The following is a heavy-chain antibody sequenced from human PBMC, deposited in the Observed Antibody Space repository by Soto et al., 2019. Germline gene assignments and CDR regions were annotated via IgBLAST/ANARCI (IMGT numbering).Heavy chain of an antibody. CDR3: ARDSHVGSGWQLTADY. D-gene: IGHD6-19*01. V-gene: IGHV3-33*01. CDR2: IWYDGSNK. J-gene: IGHJ4*02. CDR1: GFTFSSYG. Sequence: QVQLVESGGGVVQPGRSLSLSCAASGFTFSSYGMHWVRQAPGKGLEWVAVIWYDGSNKYYAESVKGRFTISRDNSKNTLYLQMNSLRAEDTAVYYCARDSHVGSGWQLTADYWGQGTLVTVSS.